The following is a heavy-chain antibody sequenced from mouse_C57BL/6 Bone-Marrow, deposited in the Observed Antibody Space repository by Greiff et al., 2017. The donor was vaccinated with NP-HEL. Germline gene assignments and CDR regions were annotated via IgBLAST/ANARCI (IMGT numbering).Heavy chain of an antibody. J-gene: IGHJ4*01. CDR3: ARGTVVAPTTHYYAMDY. CDR2: ISNGGGST. Sequence: EVQGVESGGGLVQPGGSLKLSCAASGFTFSDYYMYWVRQTPEKRLEWVAYISNGGGSTYYPDTVKGRFTISRDNAKNTLYLQMSRLKSEDTAMYYCARGTVVAPTTHYYAMDYWGQGTSVTVSS. D-gene: IGHD1-1*01. CDR1: GFTFSDYY. V-gene: IGHV5-12*01.